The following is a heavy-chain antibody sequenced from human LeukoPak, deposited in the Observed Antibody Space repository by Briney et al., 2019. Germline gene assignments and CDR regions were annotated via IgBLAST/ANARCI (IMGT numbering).Heavy chain of an antibody. CDR3: SGHMTSADY. CDR1: GFIFSNAW. Sequence: RGSLRLSCAASGFIFSNAWMSWVRRAPGKGLEWVARIKRNTDGGTTDYAAPVNGRFTISRDDSENTVYLQMNSLKIEDTAVYYCSGHMTSADYWGQGTLVTVSS. CDR2: IKRNTDGGTT. J-gene: IGHJ4*02. D-gene: IGHD2-21*02. V-gene: IGHV3-15*01.